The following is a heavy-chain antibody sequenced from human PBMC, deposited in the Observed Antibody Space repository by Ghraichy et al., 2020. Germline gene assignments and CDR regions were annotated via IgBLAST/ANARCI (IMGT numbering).Heavy chain of an antibody. CDR2: IYYSGST. V-gene: IGHV4-59*01. CDR1: GGSISSYY. J-gene: IGHJ6*02. Sequence: SETLSLTCTVSGGSISSYYWSWIRQPPGKGLEWIGYIYYSGSTNYNPSLKSRVTISVDTSKNQFSLKLSSVTAADTAVYYCARYDFWSGYYYGMDVWGQGTTVTVSS. CDR3: ARYDFWSGYYYGMDV. D-gene: IGHD3-3*01.